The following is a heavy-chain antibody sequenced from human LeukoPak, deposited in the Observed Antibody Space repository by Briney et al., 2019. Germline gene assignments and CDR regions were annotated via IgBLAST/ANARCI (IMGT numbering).Heavy chain of an antibody. J-gene: IGHJ4*03. CDR1: LLSSMFYV. Sequence: PGGSLRLSCAPSLLSSMFYVMNGGRQAPGQGLEWISYISRSSGNIHYADSVKGRFTISRDNAKNSLFLQMNSLRVEDTAVYYCASDVATATPPDSWGHGTLVTVSS. CDR2: ISRSSGNI. V-gene: IGHV3-48*01. CDR3: ASDVATATPPDS.